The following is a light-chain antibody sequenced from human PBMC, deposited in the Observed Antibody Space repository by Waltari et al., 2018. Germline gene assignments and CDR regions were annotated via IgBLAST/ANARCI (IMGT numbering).Light chain of an antibody. J-gene: IGKJ1*01. CDR3: QQYNNWWT. CDR1: QSVSSN. Sequence: EIVMTQSTATLSVSPGERDTLSCRASQSVSSNLAWYQQKPGQAPRLLIYGASTRATGIPARFSGSGSGTEFTLTISSLQSEDFAVYYCQQYNNWWTFGQGTRVEIK. V-gene: IGKV3-15*01. CDR2: GAS.